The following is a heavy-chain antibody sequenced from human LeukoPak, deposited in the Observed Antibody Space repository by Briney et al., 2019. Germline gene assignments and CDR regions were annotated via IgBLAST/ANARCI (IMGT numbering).Heavy chain of an antibody. D-gene: IGHD3-10*01. V-gene: IGHV4-39*01. CDR2: IYYSGST. J-gene: IGHJ4*02. Sequence: PSETLPLTCTVSGGSISSSSYYWGWIRQPPGKGLEWIGSIYYSGSTYYNPSLKSRVTISVDTSKNQFSLKLSSVTAADTAVYYCARLWVGGDYWGQGTLVTVSS. CDR3: ARLWVGGDY. CDR1: GGSISSSSYY.